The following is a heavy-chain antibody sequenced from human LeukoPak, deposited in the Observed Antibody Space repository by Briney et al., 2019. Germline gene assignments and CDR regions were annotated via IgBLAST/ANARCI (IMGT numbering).Heavy chain of an antibody. V-gene: IGHV3-30-3*01. CDR3: ARERSSSWYGAFDI. Sequence: GGSLRLSCAASGFTFSSYAMHWVRQAPGKGLEWVAVISYDGSNKYYADSVKGRFTISRDNSKNTLYLQMKSLRAEDTAVYYCARERSSSWYGAFDIWGQGTMVTVSS. CDR1: GFTFSSYA. J-gene: IGHJ3*02. CDR2: ISYDGSNK. D-gene: IGHD6-13*01.